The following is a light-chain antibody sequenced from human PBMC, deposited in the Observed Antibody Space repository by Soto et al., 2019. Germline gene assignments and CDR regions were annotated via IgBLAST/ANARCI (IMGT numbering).Light chain of an antibody. CDR2: WAS. J-gene: IGKJ4*01. Sequence: DIVMTQSPDSLAVSLGERATIKCKSSQSVLFTSNNKNYLAWFQQKPRQPPKLLVSWASTRESGVPDRFSGSGSGTDLTLTISSLQAEDVAVYYCQQYDTTPLTFGGGTKVEIK. V-gene: IGKV4-1*01. CDR3: QQYDTTPLT. CDR1: QSVLFTSNNKNY.